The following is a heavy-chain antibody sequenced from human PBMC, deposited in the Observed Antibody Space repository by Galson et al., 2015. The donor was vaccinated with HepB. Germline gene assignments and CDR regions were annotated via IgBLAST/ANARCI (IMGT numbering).Heavy chain of an antibody. CDR3: ERYCTSTSCPSARYGMDV. Sequence: SLRLSCAASGFAFSTYAMSWVRQAPGKGLEWVSAISSSGGNTYYADSVKGRFTISRDNSKNTLYLQMNSLRAEDTAVYYCERYCTSTSCPSARYGMDVWGQGTTVTVSS. J-gene: IGHJ6*02. CDR1: GFAFSTYA. CDR2: ISSSGGNT. D-gene: IGHD2-2*01. V-gene: IGHV3-23*01.